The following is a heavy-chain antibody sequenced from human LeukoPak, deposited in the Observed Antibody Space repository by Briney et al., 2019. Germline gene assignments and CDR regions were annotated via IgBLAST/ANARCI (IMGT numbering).Heavy chain of an antibody. V-gene: IGHV4-4*02. CDR3: ARVFGSSSWYFDY. Sequence: SETLSLTCAVSGGSISSSYWWSWVRQPPGKGLEWIGEIYHSGSTNYNPSLKSRVTISVDKSKNQFSLKLSSVTAADTAVYYCARVFGSSSWYFDYWGQETLVTVSS. J-gene: IGHJ4*02. CDR2: IYHSGST. D-gene: IGHD6-13*01. CDR1: GGSISSSYW.